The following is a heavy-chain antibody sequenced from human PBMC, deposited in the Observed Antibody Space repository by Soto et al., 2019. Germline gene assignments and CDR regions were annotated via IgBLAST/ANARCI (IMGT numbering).Heavy chain of an antibody. CDR2: SYWDDDK. V-gene: IGHV2-5*02. CDR3: ANGRYGSGTHKEWFDS. D-gene: IGHD3-10*01. CDR1: GFSLSTSGVG. Sequence: QITLKESGPTLVKPTQTLTLTCTFSGFSLSTSGVGVGCIRQPPGKALEWLALSYWDDDKGYSPSLKSRLTSTTYTDKTQRVLTITNMDPVDTATYYCANGRYGSGTHKEWFDSWGKGTLVTVSS. J-gene: IGHJ5*01.